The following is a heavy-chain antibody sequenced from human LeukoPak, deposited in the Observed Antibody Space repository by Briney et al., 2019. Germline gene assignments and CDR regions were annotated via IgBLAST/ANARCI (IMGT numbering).Heavy chain of an antibody. Sequence: GASVKVSCKASGGXFSSYAMSWVRQAPGQGLEWMGRINPNSGGTNYAQKFQGRVTMTRDTSISTAYMELSRLRSDDTAVYYCAKGGIAAAGKGFDYWGQGTLVTVSS. CDR1: GGXFSSYA. V-gene: IGHV1-2*06. CDR2: INPNSGGT. J-gene: IGHJ4*02. D-gene: IGHD6-13*01. CDR3: AKGGIAAAGKGFDY.